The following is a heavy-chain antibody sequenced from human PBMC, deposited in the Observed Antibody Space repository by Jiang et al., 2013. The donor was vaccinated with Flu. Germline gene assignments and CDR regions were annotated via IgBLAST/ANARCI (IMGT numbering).Heavy chain of an antibody. V-gene: IGHV1-69*01. CDR3: ARDENYYDSSGPFDY. CDR2: IIPIFGTA. CDR1: GTFSSYA. D-gene: IGHD3-22*01. J-gene: IGHJ4*02. Sequence: GTFSSYAISWVRQAPGQGLEWMGGIIPIFGTANYAQKFQGRVTITADESTSTAYMELSSLRSEDTAVYYCARDENYYDSSGPFDYWGQGTLVTVSS.